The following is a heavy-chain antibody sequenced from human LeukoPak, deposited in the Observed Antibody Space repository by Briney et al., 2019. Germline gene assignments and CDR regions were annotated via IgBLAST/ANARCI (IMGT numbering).Heavy chain of an antibody. V-gene: IGHV4-39*07. J-gene: IGHJ4*02. CDR1: GGSISSSSYY. Sequence: SETLSLTCTVSGGSISSSSYYWGWIRQPPGKGLEWIGSIYHSGSTYYNPSLKSRVTISVDTSKNQFSLKLSSVTAADTAVYYCARGYYYDSSGYLNDYWGQGTLVTVSS. CDR3: ARGYYYDSSGYLNDY. D-gene: IGHD3-22*01. CDR2: IYHSGST.